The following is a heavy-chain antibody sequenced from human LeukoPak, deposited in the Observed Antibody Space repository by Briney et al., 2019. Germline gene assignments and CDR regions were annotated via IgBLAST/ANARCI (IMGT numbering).Heavy chain of an antibody. V-gene: IGHV4-39*07. Sequence: PSETLSLTCTVSGGSISSSSYYWGWIRQPPGKGLEWIGSIYYSGSTNYNPSLKSRVTISVDTSKNQFSLKLSSVTAADTAVYYCARGDHYGSGPFDPWGQGTLVTVSS. CDR2: IYYSGST. CDR3: ARGDHYGSGPFDP. CDR1: GGSISSSSYY. J-gene: IGHJ5*02. D-gene: IGHD3-10*01.